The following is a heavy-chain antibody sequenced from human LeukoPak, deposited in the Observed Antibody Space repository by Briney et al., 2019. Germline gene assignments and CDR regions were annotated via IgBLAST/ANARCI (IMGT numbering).Heavy chain of an antibody. CDR3: ARGPPRGKYYYMDV. J-gene: IGHJ6*03. CDR1: GFTFSSFD. D-gene: IGHD1-1*01. V-gene: IGHV3-13*01. Sequence: GRSLRLSCAASGFTFSSFDMHWVRQPPGQGLESVSTIGTASDTYYPGSVEGRFTLSRDNAKNSLYLQTNSLTAGDTAVYYCARGPPRGKYYYMDVWGQGTTVTVSS. CDR2: IGTASDT.